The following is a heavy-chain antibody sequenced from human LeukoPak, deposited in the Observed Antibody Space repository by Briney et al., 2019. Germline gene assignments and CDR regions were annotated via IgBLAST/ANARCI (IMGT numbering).Heavy chain of an antibody. J-gene: IGHJ4*02. Sequence: SETLSLTCTVSGGSLSNYYWSWIRQPPGKGLEWIGYNSGTTNYSPSLKSRVTISVDTSKNQFSLKLSSVTAADTAVYYCARVMGSGWTGFDYWGQGTLVTVSS. D-gene: IGHD6-19*01. CDR2: NSGTT. CDR1: GGSLSNYY. CDR3: ARVMGSGWTGFDY. V-gene: IGHV4-59*01.